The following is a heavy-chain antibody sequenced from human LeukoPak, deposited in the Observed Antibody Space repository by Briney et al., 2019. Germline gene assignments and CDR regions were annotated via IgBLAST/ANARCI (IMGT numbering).Heavy chain of an antibody. V-gene: IGHV1-18*01. CDR3: ARGHRTAAYDSSGSDY. D-gene: IGHD3-22*01. Sequence: ASVKVSCKASGYTFTSYGISWVRQAPGQGPEWMGWISAYNGNTKYAQKFQGRVTMTTDTSTSTAYMELRSLRSDDTAVYYCARGHRTAAYDSSGSDYWGQGTLVTVSS. CDR1: GYTFTSYG. CDR2: ISAYNGNT. J-gene: IGHJ4*02.